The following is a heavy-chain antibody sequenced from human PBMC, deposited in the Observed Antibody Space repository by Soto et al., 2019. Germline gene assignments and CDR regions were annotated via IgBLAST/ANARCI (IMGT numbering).Heavy chain of an antibody. D-gene: IGHD1-26*01. Sequence: QVQLVQSGAEVKKPGSSVKVSCKASGGTFSSYAISWVRQAPGQRLEWMGGIIPIFGTANYAQKFQGRVTITADKDPSTAYRELSSLRSEDTAVYYLAGSRGSYYYGMDVWGPGTTVTVS. CDR1: GGTFSSYA. CDR3: AGSRGSYYYGMDV. J-gene: IGHJ6*02. CDR2: IIPIFGTA. V-gene: IGHV1-69*06.